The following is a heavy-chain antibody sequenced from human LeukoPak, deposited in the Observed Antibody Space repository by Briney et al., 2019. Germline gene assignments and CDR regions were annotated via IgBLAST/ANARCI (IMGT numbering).Heavy chain of an antibody. V-gene: IGHV3-48*04. CDR2: IGSVSSPI. J-gene: IGHJ4*02. D-gene: IGHD2-21*02. CDR1: GPTFSSDA. Sequence: GGSLRLSCAASGPTFSSDAMTWVRQAPGKGLEWIAYIGSVSSPIFYANSVKGRFTISRDNAKNSLYLQINSLRAEDTAVYYCARVVLRNSVVTALFDYWGQGTQVAVSS. CDR3: ARVVLRNSVVTALFDY.